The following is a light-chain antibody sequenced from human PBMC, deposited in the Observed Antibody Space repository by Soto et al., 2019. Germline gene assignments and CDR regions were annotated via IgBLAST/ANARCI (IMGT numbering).Light chain of an antibody. CDR3: LLSYSGPAV. CDR2: DTS. J-gene: IGLJ2*01. CDR1: TGAVTSGHY. Sequence: VVTQEPSLTVSPGGTVTLTCGSSTGAVTSGHYPYWFQQKPGQAPTTPIYDTSNKHSWTPARFSGSLLGGKAALTLSGAQPEDEAEYYCLLSYSGPAVFGGGTKLTVL. V-gene: IGLV7-46*01.